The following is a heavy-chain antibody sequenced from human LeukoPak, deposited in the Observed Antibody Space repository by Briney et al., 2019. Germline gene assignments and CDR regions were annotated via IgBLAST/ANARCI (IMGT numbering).Heavy chain of an antibody. CDR2: FSGSATSS. CDR1: GFTFSSYG. J-gene: IGHJ4*02. V-gene: IGHV3-23*01. D-gene: IGHD3-22*01. CDR3: AKGTYYYDRSGYPTPHFLFDY. Sequence: PGGSLRLSCAASGFTFSSYGMHWVRQAPGKGLEWVSGFSGSATSSYNADSVKGRFTISRDNSKNTLHLQMNSLRAEDTALYYCAKGTYYYDRSGYPTPHFLFDYWGQGILVTVSS.